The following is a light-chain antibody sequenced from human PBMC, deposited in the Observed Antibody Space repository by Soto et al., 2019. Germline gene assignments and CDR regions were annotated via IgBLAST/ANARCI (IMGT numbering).Light chain of an antibody. CDR1: SCNIGNNY. CDR2: DKN. J-gene: IGLJ1*01. V-gene: IGLV1-51*01. CDR3: GTWDSSLSVHV. Sequence: QSALTQPPSVSAAPGQKVTISCSGTSCNIGNNYLSWYQQLPGTAPKLLIYDKNKRPSGIPDRFSGFKSGTSATLGITGLQTGDGADYYCGTWDSSLSVHVFGTGTKVTVL.